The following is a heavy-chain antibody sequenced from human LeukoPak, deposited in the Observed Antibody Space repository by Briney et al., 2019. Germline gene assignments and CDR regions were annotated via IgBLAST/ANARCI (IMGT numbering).Heavy chain of an antibody. J-gene: IGHJ2*01. V-gene: IGHV4-59*01. CDR3: ARVYYSSSYDYWYFDL. CDR1: GGSIRSYY. Sequence: SETLSLTCTVSGGSIRSYYWSWIRQPPGKGLDWIGYIYYSGSTNYNPSLKSRVTTSVDTSKNQFSLKLSSVTAADTAVYYCARVYYSSSYDYWYFDLWGHGALVTVSS. D-gene: IGHD6-13*01. CDR2: IYYSGST.